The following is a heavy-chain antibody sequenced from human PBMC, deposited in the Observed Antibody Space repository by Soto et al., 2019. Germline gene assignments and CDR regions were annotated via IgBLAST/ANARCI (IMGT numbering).Heavy chain of an antibody. V-gene: IGHV3-11*01. CDR2: ISSSGSTI. J-gene: IGHJ6*03. CDR1: GFTFSDYY. D-gene: IGHD3-9*01. CDR3: ARVPLGDAILTGIPRYYYYYMDV. Sequence: PGGSLRLSCAASGFTFSDYYMSWIRQAPGKGLEWVSYISSSGSTIYYADSVKGRFTISRDNAKNSLYLQMNSLRAEDTAVYYCARVPLGDAILTGIPRYYYYYMDVWGKGTTVTVSS.